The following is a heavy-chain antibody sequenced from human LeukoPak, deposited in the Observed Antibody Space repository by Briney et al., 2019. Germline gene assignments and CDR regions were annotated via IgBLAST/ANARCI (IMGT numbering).Heavy chain of an antibody. Sequence: ASVKVSCKASGYTFTSYAMHWVRQAPGQRLEWMGWTNAGNGNTKYSQKFQGRVTITRDTSASTAYMELSSLRSEDTAVYYCARVSVQLMYGMDVWGQGTTVTVSS. CDR1: GYTFTSYA. CDR3: ARVSVQLMYGMDV. CDR2: TNAGNGNT. J-gene: IGHJ6*02. V-gene: IGHV1-3*01. D-gene: IGHD1-1*01.